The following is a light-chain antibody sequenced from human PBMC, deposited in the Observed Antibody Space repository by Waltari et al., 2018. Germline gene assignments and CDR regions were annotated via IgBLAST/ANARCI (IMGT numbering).Light chain of an antibody. Sequence: DIQMTQSPSTLSASVGDRVIFSCRASQSISKWLAWHQPKPGKAPKLLIYKASTLESGVPSRCSGSGSGTEFTLTISSLQPDDFATYYCQQYNSYSLLSFGGGTKVEIK. V-gene: IGKV1-5*03. J-gene: IGKJ4*01. CDR2: KAS. CDR1: QSISKW. CDR3: QQYNSYSLLS.